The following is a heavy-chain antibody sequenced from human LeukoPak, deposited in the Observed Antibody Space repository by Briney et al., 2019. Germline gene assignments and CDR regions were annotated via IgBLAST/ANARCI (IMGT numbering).Heavy chain of an antibody. CDR2: ISYSGST. D-gene: IGHD2-21*02. J-gene: IGHJ4*02. CDR3: ARHARPLVTFDY. CDR1: GGSISSYY. V-gene: IGHV4-59*08. Sequence: PSETLSLTCTVSGGSISSYYWSWIRQPPGKGLEWIGYISYSGSTNYNPSLRSRVTISVDTSKNQFSLKLSSVTAADTAIYYCARHARPLVTFDYWGQGTLVTVSS.